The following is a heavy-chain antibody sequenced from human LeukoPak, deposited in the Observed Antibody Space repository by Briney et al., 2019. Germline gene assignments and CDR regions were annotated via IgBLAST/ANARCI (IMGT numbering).Heavy chain of an antibody. Sequence: GGSLRHSCAASGFTFSSYWMSWVRQAPGKGLEWVANIKQDGSEKYYVDSVKGRFTISRDNAKNSLYLQMNSLRAEDTAVYYCARVVDIVATIWFDYWGQGTLVTVSS. D-gene: IGHD5-12*01. CDR3: ARVVDIVATIWFDY. V-gene: IGHV3-7*01. J-gene: IGHJ4*02. CDR1: GFTFSSYW. CDR2: IKQDGSEK.